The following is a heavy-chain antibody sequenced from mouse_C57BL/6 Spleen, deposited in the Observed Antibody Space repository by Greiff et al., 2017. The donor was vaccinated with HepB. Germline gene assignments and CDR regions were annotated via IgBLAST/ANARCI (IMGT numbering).Heavy chain of an antibody. J-gene: IGHJ4*01. CDR3: ARRGWAYYYAMDY. V-gene: IGHV1-26*01. CDR1: GYTFTDYY. D-gene: IGHD3-3*01. Sequence: VQLQQSGPELVKPGASVKISCKASGYTFTDYYMNWVKQSHGKSLEWIGDINPNNGGTSYNQKFKGKATLTVDKSSSTAYMELRSLTSEDSAVYYCARRGWAYYYAMDYWGQGTSVTVSS. CDR2: INPNNGGT.